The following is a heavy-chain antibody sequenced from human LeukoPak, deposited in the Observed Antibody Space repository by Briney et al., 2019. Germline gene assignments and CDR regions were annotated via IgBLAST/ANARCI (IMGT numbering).Heavy chain of an antibody. CDR1: GYTFTGYY. D-gene: IGHD3-3*01. CDR3: ARVASWYYDFRSGANWFDP. Sequence: ASVKVSCKASGYTFTGYYMHWVRQAPGQGLEWMGWINPNSGGTNYAQKFQGRVTMTRDTSISTAYMELSRLRSDDTAVYYCARVASWYYDFRSGANWFDPWGQGTLVTVSS. CDR2: INPNSGGT. V-gene: IGHV1-2*02. J-gene: IGHJ5*02.